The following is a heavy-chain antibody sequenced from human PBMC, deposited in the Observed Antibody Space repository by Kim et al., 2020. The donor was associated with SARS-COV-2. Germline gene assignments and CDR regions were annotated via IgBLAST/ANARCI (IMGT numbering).Heavy chain of an antibody. Sequence: SETLSLTCTVSGGSISSYSWNWIRQPPEKGLEWIGYIYYSGSTNYNPSLKSRATISVDTSKNQFSLKLSSVTAADTAVYYCARGALRYSSSWYFDYWGQGTLVTVSS. CDR1: GGSISSYS. J-gene: IGHJ4*02. CDR3: ARGALRYSSSWYFDY. CDR2: IYYSGST. D-gene: IGHD6-13*01. V-gene: IGHV4-59*13.